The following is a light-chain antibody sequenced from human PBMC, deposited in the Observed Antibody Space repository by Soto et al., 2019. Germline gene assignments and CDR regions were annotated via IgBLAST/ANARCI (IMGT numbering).Light chain of an antibody. CDR2: DAS. V-gene: IGKV3-11*01. CDR3: QQRSNWPPLT. CDR1: QSVSSY. J-gene: IGKJ2*01. Sequence: EIVLTQSPATLSLSPGERATLSCRASQSVSSYLAWYQQKPGQAPRLLIYDASNRATGIPARFSGSGSGTDFTITISSLEPEDFAVYYCQQRSNWPPLTFGQGTTLEIK.